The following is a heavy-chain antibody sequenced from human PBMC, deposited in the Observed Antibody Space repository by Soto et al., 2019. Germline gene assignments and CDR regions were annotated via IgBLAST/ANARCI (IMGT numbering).Heavy chain of an antibody. J-gene: IGHJ1*01. CDR2: IYSGGST. CDR3: ARDRVESGYPEYFQH. D-gene: IGHD3-22*01. CDR1: GFTVSSNY. V-gene: IGHV3-53*01. Sequence: PGGSLRLSCAASGFTVSSNYMSWVRQAPGKGLEWVSVIYSGGSTYYADTVKGRFTISRDNSKNTLYLQMNSLRAEDTAVYYCARDRVESGYPEYFQHWGQGTRVTVS.